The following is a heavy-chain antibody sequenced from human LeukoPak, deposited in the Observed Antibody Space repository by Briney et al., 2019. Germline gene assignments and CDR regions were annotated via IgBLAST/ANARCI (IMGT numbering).Heavy chain of an antibody. CDR3: ARAYTVWTDYQPRYYYGMDV. J-gene: IGHJ6*02. CDR2: IYHSGST. D-gene: IGHD2-2*01. Sequence: TSGTLSLTCAVSGASIGSSHWWSWVRQPPGKGLELIGEIYHSGSTNYNPSLKSRVTMSVDKSKNHFSLNVSSVTAADTAVYYCARAYTVWTDYQPRYYYGMDVWGQGTTVTVSS. V-gene: IGHV4-4*02. CDR1: GASIGSSHW.